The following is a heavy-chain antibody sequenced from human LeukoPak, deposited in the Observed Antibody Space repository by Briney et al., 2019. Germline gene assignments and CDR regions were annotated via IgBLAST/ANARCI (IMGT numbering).Heavy chain of an antibody. Sequence: GGSLRLSCAASGFTFSSYSMNWVRQAPGKGLEWVSSICSSSSYIYYADSVKGRFTISRDNAKNSLYLQMNSLRAEDTAVYYCARDVGPYRGGDCSNFDYWGQGTLVTVSS. V-gene: IGHV3-21*01. CDR3: ARDVGPYRGGDCSNFDY. CDR1: GFTFSSYS. J-gene: IGHJ4*02. D-gene: IGHD2-21*02. CDR2: ICSSSSYI.